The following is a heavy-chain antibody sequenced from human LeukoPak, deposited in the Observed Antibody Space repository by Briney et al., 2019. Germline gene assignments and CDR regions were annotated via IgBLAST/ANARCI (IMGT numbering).Heavy chain of an antibody. D-gene: IGHD5-24*01. V-gene: IGHV4-34*01. CDR1: GGSFSGYY. Sequence: PSETLSHTCAVYGGSFSGYYWSWIRQPPGKGLEWIGEINHSGSTNYNPSLKSRVTISVDTSKNQFSLKLSSVTAADTSVYYCAVTRWLRTFDYWGQGTLVTVSS. CDR2: INHSGST. J-gene: IGHJ4*02. CDR3: AVTRWLRTFDY.